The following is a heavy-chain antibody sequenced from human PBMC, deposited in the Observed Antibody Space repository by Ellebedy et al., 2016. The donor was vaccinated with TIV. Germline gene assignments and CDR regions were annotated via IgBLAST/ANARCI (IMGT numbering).Heavy chain of an antibody. Sequence: GESLKISRAASGFPFDSYVMNWVRQAPGKGLEWVALISYDGSNKYFADSVQGRFTISRDNSQNTLYLLMNSLRGDDTAIYYCARALNHVDTVSTAPLDCWGQGTLVTVSS. V-gene: IGHV3-30*04. CDR2: ISYDGSNK. CDR1: GFPFDSYV. J-gene: IGHJ4*02. D-gene: IGHD5/OR15-5a*01. CDR3: ARALNHVDTVSTAPLDC.